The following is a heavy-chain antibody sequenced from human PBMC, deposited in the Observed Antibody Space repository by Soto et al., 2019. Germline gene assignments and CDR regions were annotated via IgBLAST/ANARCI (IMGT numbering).Heavy chain of an antibody. CDR3: AREGSDCSGGSCYYGVDA. Sequence: QVQLVQSGPEVKKPGASVKVSCKASGYTFTSYGISWVRQAPGQGLERMGWISAYNADTNYAQKLQGRVTMTTDTSTTTAYMEWRSLRSDDTAVYYCAREGSDCSGGSCYYGVDAWGQGTTGTVSS. CDR2: ISAYNADT. V-gene: IGHV1-18*01. CDR1: GYTFTSYG. D-gene: IGHD2-15*01. J-gene: IGHJ6*02.